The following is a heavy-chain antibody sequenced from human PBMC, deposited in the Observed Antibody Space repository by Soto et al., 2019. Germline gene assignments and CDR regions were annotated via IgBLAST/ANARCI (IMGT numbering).Heavy chain of an antibody. Sequence: GGSLRLSCAVSGFTFRNYGMTWFRHAPGKGLEWVSTINGSGRRTYYADSVKGRFTISRDNSRNTLYLQMNSLRAEDTAIYYCAKGDSYYDFILNIDYWGQGTLVTVSS. CDR3: AKGDSYYDFILNIDY. J-gene: IGHJ4*02. D-gene: IGHD3-3*01. V-gene: IGHV3-23*01. CDR2: INGSGRRT. CDR1: GFTFRNYG.